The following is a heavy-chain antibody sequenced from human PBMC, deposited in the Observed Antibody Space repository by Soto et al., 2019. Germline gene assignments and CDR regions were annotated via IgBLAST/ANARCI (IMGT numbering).Heavy chain of an antibody. J-gene: IGHJ5*02. D-gene: IGHD4-17*01. CDR2: IYYSGTS. Sequence: QLQLQESGPGLVKPSETLSLTCIVSAGSISSSSYYWGWIRQPPGKGLEWIGSIYYSGTSYYNPSRKRRVTIYGDPYKNQFSLKLSSLATTDTAVYYCARERAYGGATYISSRGWFDPWGQGTLVIVSS. CDR3: ARERAYGGATYISSRGWFDP. V-gene: IGHV4-39*01. CDR1: AGSISSSSYY.